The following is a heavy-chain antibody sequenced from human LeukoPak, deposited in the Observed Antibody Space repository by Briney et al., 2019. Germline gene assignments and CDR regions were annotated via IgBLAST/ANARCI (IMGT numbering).Heavy chain of an antibody. V-gene: IGHV1-18*01. CDR1: GGTFSSYD. D-gene: IGHD2-15*01. CDR3: ARDLDCSGGSCYSWWDY. Sequence: ASVKVSCKASGGTFSSYDISWVRQAPGQGLEWMGWISAYNGNTNYAQKLQGRVTMTTDTSTSTAYMELRSLRSDDTAVYYCARDLDCSGGSCYSWWDYWGQGTLVTVSS. CDR2: ISAYNGNT. J-gene: IGHJ4*02.